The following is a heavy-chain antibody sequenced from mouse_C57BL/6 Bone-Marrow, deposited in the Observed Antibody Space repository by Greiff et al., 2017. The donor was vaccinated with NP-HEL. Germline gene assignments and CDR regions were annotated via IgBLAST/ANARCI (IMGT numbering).Heavy chain of an antibody. CDR1: GFTFSSYA. V-gene: IGHV5-4*01. Sequence: EVHLVESGGGLVKPGGSLKLSCAASGFTFSSYAMSWVRQTPEKRLEWVATISDGGSYTYYPDNVKGRFTISRDNAKNNLYLQMSHLKSEDTAMYYCASRGAGYFDVWGTGTTVTVSS. CDR3: ASRGAGYFDV. CDR2: ISDGGSYT. J-gene: IGHJ1*03.